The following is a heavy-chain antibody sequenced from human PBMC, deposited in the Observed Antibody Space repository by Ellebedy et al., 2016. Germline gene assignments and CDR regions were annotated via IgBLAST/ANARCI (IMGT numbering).Heavy chain of an antibody. D-gene: IGHD6-19*01. V-gene: IGHV1-46*01. CDR1: GSTVTPYY. J-gene: IGHJ5*02. CDR3: AREPAGTGRFDP. CDR2: INPSGTAT. Sequence: ASVKVSXKASGSTVTPYYMHWVRQAPGQGLEWMGVINPSGTATNYAQKFQGRVTMTRDTSTSTVYMELSSLRSEDTAVYYCAREPAGTGRFDPWGQGTLVTVSS.